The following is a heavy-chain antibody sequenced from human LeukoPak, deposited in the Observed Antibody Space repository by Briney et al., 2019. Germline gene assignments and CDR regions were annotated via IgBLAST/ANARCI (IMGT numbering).Heavy chain of an antibody. CDR1: GYSFINNG. Sequence: ASVKVSCKASGYSFINNGINWVRQAPGQGLEWMGWISPYNGNTNFAQKLQGRVTMTTDTSTSTAYLELRSLRSEDTAVYYCARDHKAYCGADCYSFDYWGQGTLVTVSS. V-gene: IGHV1-18*01. D-gene: IGHD2-21*02. CDR3: ARDHKAYCGADCYSFDY. J-gene: IGHJ4*02. CDR2: ISPYNGNT.